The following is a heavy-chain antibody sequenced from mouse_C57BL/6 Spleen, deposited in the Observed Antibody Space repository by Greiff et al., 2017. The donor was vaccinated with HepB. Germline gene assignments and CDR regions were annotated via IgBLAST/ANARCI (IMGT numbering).Heavy chain of an antibody. V-gene: IGHV2-4*01. CDR2: IWSGGST. D-gene: IGHD1-1*01. CDR3: AKNSHYYGSNLAWFAY. Sequence: VQRVESGPGLVQPSQSLSITCTVSGFSLTSYGVHWVRQPPGKGLEWLGVIWSGGSTDNNAAFISRLSISKDNSKSQVFFKKNSLQADDTAIYYCAKNSHYYGSNLAWFAYWGQGTLVTVSA. CDR1: GFSLTSYG. J-gene: IGHJ3*01.